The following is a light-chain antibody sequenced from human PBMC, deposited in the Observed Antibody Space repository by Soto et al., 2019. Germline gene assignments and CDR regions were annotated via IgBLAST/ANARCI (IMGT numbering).Light chain of an antibody. CDR2: GNN. V-gene: IGLV1-44*01. CDR1: RSNIGSNT. J-gene: IGLJ3*02. Sequence: QPVLTQPPSASGTPGQRVTISCSGSRSNIGSNTVNWYQQLPGTAPKLLIFGNNQRPTGVPARFSCSKSGTSASLAISGLQSEDEADFYCAAWDDSLNGRVFGGGTKLTVL. CDR3: AAWDDSLNGRV.